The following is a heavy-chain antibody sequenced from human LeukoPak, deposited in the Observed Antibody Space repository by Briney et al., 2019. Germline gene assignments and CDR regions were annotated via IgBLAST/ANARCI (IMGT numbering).Heavy chain of an antibody. Sequence: ASVRVSCKASGYTFTSYGISWVRQAPGQGLEWMGWISAYNGNTNYAQKLQGRVTMTTDTSTSTAYMELRSLRSDDTAVYYCARVSEYSSGWYFAYYYYGMDVWGQGTTVTVSS. CDR1: GYTFTSYG. CDR3: ARVSEYSSGWYFAYYYYGMDV. D-gene: IGHD6-19*01. J-gene: IGHJ6*02. V-gene: IGHV1-18*01. CDR2: ISAYNGNT.